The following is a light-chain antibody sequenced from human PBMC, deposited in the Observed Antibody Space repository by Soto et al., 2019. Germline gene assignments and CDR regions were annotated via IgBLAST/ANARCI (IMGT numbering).Light chain of an antibody. CDR3: QQYNNWPPWT. V-gene: IGKV3-15*01. J-gene: IGKJ1*01. CDR2: VAS. Sequence: EIVMTQSPATLSVSPGERATLSCRASQSVSSNLAWYQQKPGQAPRLLIYVASTRATGIPARFSGSGPGTEFTLTISSLQSEDFAVYYCQQYNNWPPWTFGQGTKVEIK. CDR1: QSVSSN.